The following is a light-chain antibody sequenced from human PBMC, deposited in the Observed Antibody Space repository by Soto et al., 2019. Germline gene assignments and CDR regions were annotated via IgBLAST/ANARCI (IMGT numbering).Light chain of an antibody. V-gene: IGLV2-14*01. Sequence: QSVLTQPASVSRSPGQSIPISCTGTSSDVGGYNYVSWYQQYPGKAPKLIIFDVTNRPSGVSDRFSGSKSGSTASLTISGLQADHEADYYCTSFAGSGTYVFGTGTKVTVL. CDR3: TSFAGSGTYV. CDR2: DVT. CDR1: SSDVGGYNY. J-gene: IGLJ1*01.